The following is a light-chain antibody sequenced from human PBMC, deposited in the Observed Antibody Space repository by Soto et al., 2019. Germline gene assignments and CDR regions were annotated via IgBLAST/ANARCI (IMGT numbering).Light chain of an antibody. CDR2: DAS. J-gene: IGKJ2*01. V-gene: IGKV1-33*01. Sequence: DIQRTQSPSSLSASLGDRVTITCQASQDISNYLNGYQQKPGKAPKLLIYDASNLETGVPSRFSGSGSGTDFTFTISSLQTEDIATYYCQQYDNLPYTFGQGTKLEIK. CDR1: QDISNY. CDR3: QQYDNLPYT.